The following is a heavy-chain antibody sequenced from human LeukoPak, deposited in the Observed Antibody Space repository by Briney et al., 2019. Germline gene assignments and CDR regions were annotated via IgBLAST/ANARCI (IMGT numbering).Heavy chain of an antibody. J-gene: IGHJ5*02. D-gene: IGHD6-19*01. CDR1: GGSISSSSYY. CDR2: IYYSGST. CDR3: ARDRSRFNGYSSGDWFDP. V-gene: IGHV4-39*07. Sequence: SETLSLTCTVSGGSISSSSYYWGWIRQPPGKGLEWIGSIYYSGSTYYNPSLKSRVTISVDTSKNQFSLKLSSVTAADTAVYYCARDRSRFNGYSSGDWFDPWGQGTLVTVSS.